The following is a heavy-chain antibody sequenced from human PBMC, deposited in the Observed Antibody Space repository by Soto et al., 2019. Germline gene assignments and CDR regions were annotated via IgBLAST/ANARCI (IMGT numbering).Heavy chain of an antibody. D-gene: IGHD3-22*01. J-gene: IGHJ4*02. Sequence: ASVQVSCKASGYTFTSYGISWVRQAPGQGLEWMGWISAYNGNTNYAQKLQGRVTMTTDTSTSTAYMELRSLRSDDTAVYYCASCNYYDSSGYYYYWGQGTLITSSS. CDR1: GYTFTSYG. CDR2: ISAYNGNT. V-gene: IGHV1-18*04. CDR3: ASCNYYDSSGYYYY.